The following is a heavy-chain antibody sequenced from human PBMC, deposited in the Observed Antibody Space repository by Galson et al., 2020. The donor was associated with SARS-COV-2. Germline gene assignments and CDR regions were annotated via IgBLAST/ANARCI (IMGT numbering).Heavy chain of an antibody. J-gene: IGHJ4*02. Sequence: GESLKISCEVSGFIFKDFWMSWFRQAPGQSLEWVANIRGDGIETNYVESVKGRFSISRDKAMNSLYLQMDSLRVEETAVYYCTREGWQGAYWGQGARVTVSS. CDR3: TREGWQGAY. CDR1: GFIFKDFW. V-gene: IGHV3-7*01. CDR2: IRGDGIET.